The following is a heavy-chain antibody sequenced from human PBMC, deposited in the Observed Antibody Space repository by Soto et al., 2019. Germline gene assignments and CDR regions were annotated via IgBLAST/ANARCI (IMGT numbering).Heavy chain of an antibody. J-gene: IGHJ4*01. D-gene: IGHD6-13*01. Sequence: LSLTCAASGDSIIGTHWWSWVRRPPGKGLEFIGETHHSRGTNYNPSLRSRVTMSLDKSKNQLSLVLYSVTAADTGVYYCARYSAASGTYYFDYWGQG. CDR1: GDSIIGTHW. CDR3: ARYSAASGTYYFDY. CDR2: THHSRGT. V-gene: IGHV4-4*02.